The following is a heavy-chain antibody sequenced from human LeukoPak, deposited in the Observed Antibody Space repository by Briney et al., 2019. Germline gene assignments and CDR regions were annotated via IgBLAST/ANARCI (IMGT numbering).Heavy chain of an antibody. CDR3: ARDQYYYDSSGYLFDY. V-gene: IGHV4-4*07. D-gene: IGHD3-22*01. CDR1: GGSISSYY. CDR2: IHTSGST. Sequence: SETLSLTCTVSGGSISSYYWSWIRQPAGKGLEWIGRIHTSGSTNYNPSLKSRVTMSVDTSKNQFSLKLGSVTAADTAVYYCARDQYYYDSSGYLFDYWGQGTLVTVSS. J-gene: IGHJ4*02.